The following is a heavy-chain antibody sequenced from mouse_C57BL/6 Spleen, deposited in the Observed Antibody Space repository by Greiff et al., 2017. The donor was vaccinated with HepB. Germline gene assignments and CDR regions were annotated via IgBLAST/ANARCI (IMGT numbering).Heavy chain of an antibody. V-gene: IGHV1-55*01. CDR3: AARYDYDGGAWFAY. CDR2: IYPGSGST. CDR1: GYTFTSYW. D-gene: IGHD2-4*01. J-gene: IGHJ3*01. Sequence: VQLQQSGAELVKPGASVKMSCKASGYTFTSYWITWVKQRPGQGLEWIGDIYPGSGSTNYNEKFKSKATLTVATSYSTAYMQLSSLPSEDSAVYYRAARYDYDGGAWFAYRGQGTLVTVSA.